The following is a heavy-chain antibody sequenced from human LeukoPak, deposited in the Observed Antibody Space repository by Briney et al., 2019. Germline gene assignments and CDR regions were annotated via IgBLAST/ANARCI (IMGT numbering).Heavy chain of an antibody. J-gene: IGHJ3*02. Sequence: ASVTVSCKASGYTFTGYYMHWVRQAPGQGLEWMGWINPNSGGTNYAQKFQGRVTMTRDTSISTAYMELSRLRSDDTAVYYCARTMIVVVISSTRYDGFDIWGQGTMVTVSS. D-gene: IGHD3-22*01. CDR2: INPNSGGT. CDR1: GYTFTGYY. V-gene: IGHV1-2*02. CDR3: ARTMIVVVISSTRYDGFDI.